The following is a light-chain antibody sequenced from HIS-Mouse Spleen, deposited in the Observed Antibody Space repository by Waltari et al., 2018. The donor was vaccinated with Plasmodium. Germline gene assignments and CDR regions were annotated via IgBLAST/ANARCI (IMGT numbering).Light chain of an antibody. Sequence: DIQMTQSPSSLYASVGDRVTITCRASQSISSYLNWYQQKPVKAPKLLIYAASSLQSGVPSRFSGSGSGTDFTLTISSLQPEDFATYYCQQSYSTWTFGQGTKVEIK. CDR3: QQSYSTWT. CDR2: AAS. V-gene: IGKV1-39*01. J-gene: IGKJ1*01. CDR1: QSISSY.